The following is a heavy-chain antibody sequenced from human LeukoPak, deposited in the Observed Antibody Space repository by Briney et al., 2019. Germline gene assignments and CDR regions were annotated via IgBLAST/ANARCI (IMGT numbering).Heavy chain of an antibody. V-gene: IGHV5-51*01. CDR1: GYSFTSYW. CDR3: ARGRGYCSGGSCYHFDY. Sequence: GESLKISCKGSGYSFTSYWIGWVRQMPGKGLEWMGIMYPGDSETRYSPSFQGQVTISADKSISTAYLQWSSLKASDTAMYYCARGRGYCSGGSCYHFDYWGQGTLVTVSS. CDR2: MYPGDSET. D-gene: IGHD2-15*01. J-gene: IGHJ4*02.